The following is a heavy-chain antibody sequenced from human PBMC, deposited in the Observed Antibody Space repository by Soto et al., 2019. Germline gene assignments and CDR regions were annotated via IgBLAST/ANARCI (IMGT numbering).Heavy chain of an antibody. Sequence: GESLKISCKGSGYSFAGYWITWVRQRPGRGLEWMGRIDPSDSQTYYSPSFRGHVTISVTKSITTVFLQWSSLRASDTAMYYCARQIYDSDTGPNFQYYFDSWGQGTPVTVSS. CDR3: ARQIYDSDTGPNFQYYFDS. CDR2: IDPSDSQT. D-gene: IGHD3-22*01. J-gene: IGHJ4*02. CDR1: GYSFAGYW. V-gene: IGHV5-10-1*01.